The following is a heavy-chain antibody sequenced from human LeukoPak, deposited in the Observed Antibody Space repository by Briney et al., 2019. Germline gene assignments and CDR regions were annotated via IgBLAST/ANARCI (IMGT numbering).Heavy chain of an antibody. CDR3: ARVVQGAYYNWFEP. V-gene: IGHV4-38-2*01. J-gene: IGHJ5*02. CDR2: IYHSGST. D-gene: IGHD3-10*01. CDR1: GYSISSGYY. Sequence: SETLSLTCAVSGYSISSGYYWGWIRQPPGKGLEWIGSIYHSGSTYYNPSLKSRVTISVDTSKNQFSLTLSSVTAADTAVYYCARVVQGAYYNWFEPWGQGTLVTVSS.